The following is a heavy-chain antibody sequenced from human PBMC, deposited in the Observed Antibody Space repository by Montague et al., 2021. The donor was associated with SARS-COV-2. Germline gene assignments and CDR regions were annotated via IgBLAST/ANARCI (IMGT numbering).Heavy chain of an antibody. V-gene: IGHV4-59*01. D-gene: IGHD2-15*01. J-gene: IGHJ4*02. Sequence: SETRSLTCSVSGGSINNYFWGWIRQSPGKGLEWVGYMHSTGSTAXNPSLKSRVIISVDTSKTQISLKLSSVSAADTALYYCARAVVGAKTATIESWGQGTLVTVSS. CDR3: ARAVVGAKTATIES. CDR2: MHSTGST. CDR1: GGSINNYF.